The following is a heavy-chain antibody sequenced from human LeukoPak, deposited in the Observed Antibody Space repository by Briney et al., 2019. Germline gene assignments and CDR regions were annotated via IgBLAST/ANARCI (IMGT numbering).Heavy chain of an antibody. CDR1: GFTFSDHY. CDR3: TRGVSSWAVDS. V-gene: IGHV3-11*06. Sequence: KPGGSLRLSCAASGFTFSDHYMTWVRQAPGKGLEWVSFISTTGSYTNYADSMKGRFTISRDNDKNSVYLQINSLRAEDTAVYYCTRGVSSWAVDSWGQGTLVTVSS. CDR2: ISTTGSYT. J-gene: IGHJ4*02. D-gene: IGHD6-13*01.